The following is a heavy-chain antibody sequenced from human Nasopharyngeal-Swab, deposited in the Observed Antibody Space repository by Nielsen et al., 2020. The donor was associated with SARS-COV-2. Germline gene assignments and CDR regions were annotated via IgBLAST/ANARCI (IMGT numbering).Heavy chain of an antibody. D-gene: IGHD3-22*01. CDR1: EYTFTSYD. V-gene: IGHV1-8*01. J-gene: IGHJ4*02. CDR2: MNPNSGNT. CDR3: ARSDYDSSGYFN. Sequence: ASVKVSCKASEYTFTSYDINWVRQATGQGLEWMGWMNPNSGNTGYAQKFQGRVTMTRNTSISTAYMELSSLRSEDTAVYYCARSDYDSSGYFNWGQGTLVTVSS.